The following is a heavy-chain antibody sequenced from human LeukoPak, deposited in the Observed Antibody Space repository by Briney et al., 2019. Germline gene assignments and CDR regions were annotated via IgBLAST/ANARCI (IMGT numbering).Heavy chain of an antibody. V-gene: IGHV3-7*02. D-gene: IGHD6-13*01. CDR3: ATYSSSWGRIDY. CDR2: IKQDGGEK. CDR1: GFTFSSYW. J-gene: IGHJ4*02. Sequence: PGGSPRLSCAASGFTFSSYWMSWVRQAPGKGLEWVASIKQDGGEKDYVDSVKGRFTISRDNAKNSLYLQMNSLRAEDTAVYYCATYSSSWGRIDYWGQGTLVTVSS.